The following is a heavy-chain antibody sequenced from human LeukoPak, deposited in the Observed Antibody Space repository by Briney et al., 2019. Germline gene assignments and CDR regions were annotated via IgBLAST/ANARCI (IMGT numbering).Heavy chain of an antibody. J-gene: IGHJ4*02. V-gene: IGHV4-39*07. CDR1: GGSISSSSYY. CDR2: IYYSGST. D-gene: IGHD1-7*01. Sequence: SETLSLSCTVSGGSISSSSYYWAWFGHPPGKERDWGVNIYYSGSTYYNVSLKSRVTISVDTSKNQFSLKLSSVTAEDTAVYYCARDTVHGGLELLIDYLGQGTLVTVSS. CDR3: ARDTVHGGLELLIDY.